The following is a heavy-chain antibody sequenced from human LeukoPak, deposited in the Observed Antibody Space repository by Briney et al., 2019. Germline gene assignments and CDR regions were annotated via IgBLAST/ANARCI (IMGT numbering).Heavy chain of an antibody. CDR1: GVSISSSNSY. Sequence: SETLSLTCTVSGVSISSSNSYWGWIRQPPGKGLEWIGSIYYSGSTYYNPSLKSRVTISVDTSKNQFSLKLSSVTAADTAVYYCARGRYSHGPFDYWGQGTLVTVSS. V-gene: IGHV4-39*07. CDR3: ARGRYSHGPFDY. J-gene: IGHJ4*02. D-gene: IGHD5-18*01. CDR2: IYYSGST.